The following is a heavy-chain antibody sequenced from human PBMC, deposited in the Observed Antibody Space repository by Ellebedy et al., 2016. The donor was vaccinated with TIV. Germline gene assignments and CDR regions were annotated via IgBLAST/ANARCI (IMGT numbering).Heavy chain of an antibody. V-gene: IGHV3-7*04. J-gene: IGHJ4*02. CDR1: GYTFSRYW. CDR2: IKEDGSER. Sequence: GESLKISCAASGYTFSRYWMSWDRQAPGKGLEWVANIKEDGSERYYVASVKGRFTISRDNAKNSLYLQMNSLRDEDTAVYYCARDRLTSGHWGQGTLVTVSS. D-gene: IGHD3-3*01. CDR3: ARDRLTSGH.